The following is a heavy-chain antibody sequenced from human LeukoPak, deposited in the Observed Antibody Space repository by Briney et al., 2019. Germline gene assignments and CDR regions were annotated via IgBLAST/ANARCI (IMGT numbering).Heavy chain of an antibody. V-gene: IGHV4-59*01. J-gene: IGHJ1*01. CDR1: GGSISSYY. Sequence: PSETLSLTCTVSGGSISSYYWSWIRQPPGKGLEWIGYIYSSGSTNYNPSLKSRVTISVDTSKNQFSLKLTSVTAADTAVYYCARDSDYGAVRVFQHWGQGTLVTVSS. CDR3: ARDSDYGAVRVFQH. D-gene: IGHD4-17*01. CDR2: IYSSGST.